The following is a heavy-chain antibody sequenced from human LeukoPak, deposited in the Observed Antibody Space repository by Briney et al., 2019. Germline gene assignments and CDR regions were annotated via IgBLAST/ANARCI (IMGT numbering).Heavy chain of an antibody. CDR1: GFTFSSYA. V-gene: IGHV3-30-3*01. D-gene: IGHD4-11*01. CDR3: ARDGSTYSNYVDWFDP. Sequence: GRSLRLSCAASGFTFSSYAMHWVRQAPGKGLEWVAVISYDGSNKYYADSVKGRFTISRDNSKNTLYLQMNSLRAEDTAVYYRARDGSTYSNYVDWFDPWGQGTLVTVSS. CDR2: ISYDGSNK. J-gene: IGHJ5*02.